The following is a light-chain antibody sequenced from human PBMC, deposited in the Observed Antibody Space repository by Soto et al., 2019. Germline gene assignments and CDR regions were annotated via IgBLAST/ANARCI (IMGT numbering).Light chain of an antibody. J-gene: IGKJ2*01. Sequence: DIQMTQSPSSLSASVGDRVTITCRASQSISSYLNWYQQKPGKAPKLLIYAASSLQSGVPSRFSGSGSGTDFTLTISSLQPEDFATYCCQQRYSTAIYTFG. V-gene: IGKV1-39*01. CDR3: QQRYSTAIYT. CDR2: AAS. CDR1: QSISSY.